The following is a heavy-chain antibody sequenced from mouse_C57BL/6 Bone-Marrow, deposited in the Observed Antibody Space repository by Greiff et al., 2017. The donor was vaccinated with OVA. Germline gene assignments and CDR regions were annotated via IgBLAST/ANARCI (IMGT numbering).Heavy chain of an antibody. CDR2: ISDGGSYT. CDR3: ARDYDYDVGYWYFDV. CDR1: GFTFSSYA. J-gene: IGHJ1*03. V-gene: IGHV5-4*01. Sequence: DVKLVESGGGLVKPGGSLKLSCAASGFTFSSYAMSWVRQTPEKRLEWVATISDGGSYTYYPDNVKGRFTISRDNAKNNLYLQMSHLKSEDTAMYYCARDYDYDVGYWYFDVWGTGTTVTVSS. D-gene: IGHD2-4*01.